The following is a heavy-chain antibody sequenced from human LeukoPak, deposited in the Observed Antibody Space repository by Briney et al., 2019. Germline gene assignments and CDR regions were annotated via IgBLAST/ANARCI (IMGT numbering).Heavy chain of an antibody. CDR1: GFIFSDYW. V-gene: IGHV3-7*01. Sequence: GGSPRLSCAASGFIFSDYWMSWVHQAPGKGPEWVANIKQDGSEKYYLDSVRGRFTISRDNAKNSLYLQMNSLRVEDTAVYYCARRYYLDSWGQGTLVTVSA. CDR2: IKQDGSEK. D-gene: IGHD3-10*01. CDR3: ARRYYLDS. J-gene: IGHJ4*02.